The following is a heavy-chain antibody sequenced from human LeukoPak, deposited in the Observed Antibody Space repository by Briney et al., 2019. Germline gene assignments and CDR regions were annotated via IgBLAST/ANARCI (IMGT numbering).Heavy chain of an antibody. V-gene: IGHV1-46*01. CDR3: ARNPILTGYRKRFYFDY. CDR1: GYTFTSYY. J-gene: IGHJ4*02. CDR2: INPSGGST. D-gene: IGHD3-9*01. Sequence: ASVKVSCKASGYTFTSYYMHWVRQAPGQGLEWMGIINPSGGSTSYAQKFQGRVTMTRDTSTSTVYMELSSLRSEDTAVYYCARNPILTGYRKRFYFDYWGQGTLVTVSS.